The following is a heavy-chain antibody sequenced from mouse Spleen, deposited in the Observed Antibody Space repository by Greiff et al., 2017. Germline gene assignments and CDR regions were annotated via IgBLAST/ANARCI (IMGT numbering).Heavy chain of an antibody. CDR1: GYTFTSYW. J-gene: IGHJ2*01. Sequence: QVQLKQPGAELVKPGASVKLSCKASGYTFTSYWMQWVKQRPGQGLEWIGEIDPYDSYTNYNQKFKGKATLTVDTSSSTAYLQLSSLTSEDSAVYYCARWDTTYYWGQGTTLTVSS. CDR3: ARWDTTYY. CDR2: IDPYDSYT. V-gene: IGHV1-50*01. D-gene: IGHD1-1*01.